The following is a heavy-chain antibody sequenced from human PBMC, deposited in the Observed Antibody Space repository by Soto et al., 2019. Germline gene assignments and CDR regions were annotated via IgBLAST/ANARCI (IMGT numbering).Heavy chain of an antibody. CDR2: ISYDGSNK. V-gene: IGHV3-30-3*01. CDR3: ARDADKLRYFDWFAGVYFDY. D-gene: IGHD3-9*01. J-gene: IGHJ4*02. Sequence: GGSLRLSCASSGFTFSSYAMHLVRQAPGKGLEWVAVISYDGSNKYYADSVKGRFTISRDNSKNTLYLQMNSLRAEDTAVYYCARDADKLRYFDWFAGVYFDYWGQGTLVTVSS. CDR1: GFTFSSYA.